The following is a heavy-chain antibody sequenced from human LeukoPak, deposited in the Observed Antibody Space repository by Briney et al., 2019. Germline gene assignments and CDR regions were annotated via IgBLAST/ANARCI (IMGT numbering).Heavy chain of an antibody. Sequence: GGSLRLSCAASGFTFSYYWMSRVRQAPGKGLEWVANIKQDGSEEYYVDSVKGRFTISRDNAKNSLYLQMNSLRAEDTAVYYCASKGCTGGNCKHYFDYWGQGTLVTVAS. CDR2: IKQDGSEE. D-gene: IGHD2-8*02. V-gene: IGHV3-7*03. CDR1: GFTFSYYW. J-gene: IGHJ4*02. CDR3: ASKGCTGGNCKHYFDY.